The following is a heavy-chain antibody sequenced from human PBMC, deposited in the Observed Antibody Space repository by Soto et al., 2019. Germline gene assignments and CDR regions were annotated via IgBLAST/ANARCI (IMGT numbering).Heavy chain of an antibody. CDR3: AKVPHEVVLITYFDF. V-gene: IGHV3-23*01. CDR1: GFTFSNYA. CDR2: ISGSGDST. Sequence: EVQLLESGGGLVQPGGSLRLSCAASGFTFSNYAMTWVRQAPGKGLEWVSTISGSGDSTYSADSVKGRFTISRDNSKNTLYLQMNSLRDEDTAVYYCAKVPHEVVLITYFDFWGQGTLVTVSS. J-gene: IGHJ4*02. D-gene: IGHD3-22*01.